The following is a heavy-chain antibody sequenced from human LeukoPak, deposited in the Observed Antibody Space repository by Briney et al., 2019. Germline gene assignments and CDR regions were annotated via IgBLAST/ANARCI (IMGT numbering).Heavy chain of an antibody. CDR1: GFTFSSYW. Sequence: GGSLRLSCAASGFTFSSYWMNWARQAPGKGLEWVASINHNGNVNYYVDSVKGRFTISRDNAKNSLYLQMSSLRAEDTAVYFCARTSGESTAALRAPFDYWGQGTLATVSS. J-gene: IGHJ4*02. D-gene: IGHD6-6*01. V-gene: IGHV3-7*03. CDR3: ARTSGESTAALRAPFDY. CDR2: INHNGNVN.